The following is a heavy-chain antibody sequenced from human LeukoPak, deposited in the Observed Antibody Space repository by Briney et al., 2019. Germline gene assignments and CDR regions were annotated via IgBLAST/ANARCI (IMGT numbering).Heavy chain of an antibody. CDR2: INQSGRT. CDR1: GGSFSGYY. D-gene: IGHD6-13*01. CDR3: ASSDPFSSTWNPAYSFDY. V-gene: IGHV4-34*01. J-gene: IGHJ4*02. Sequence: PSETLSLTCPVYGGSFSGYYWSWIRQPPGKGLEWIGDINQSGRTNYNPSLKSRVIISVDTSKNQFSLTLLSVTAADAAVYYCASSDPFSSTWNPAYSFDYWDQGTLVTVSS.